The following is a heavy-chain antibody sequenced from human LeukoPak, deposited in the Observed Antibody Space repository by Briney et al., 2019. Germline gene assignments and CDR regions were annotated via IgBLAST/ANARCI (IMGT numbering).Heavy chain of an antibody. D-gene: IGHD5-24*01. CDR1: GGTFSSYA. CDR3: ARDGVGEMATIGFDY. Sequence: ASVKVSCKASGGTFSSYAISWVRQAPGQGLEWMGGIIPIFGTANYAQKFQGRVTITADKSTSTTYMELNSLRSEDTAVYYCARDGVGEMATIGFDYWGQGTLVTVSS. CDR2: IIPIFGTA. V-gene: IGHV1-69*06. J-gene: IGHJ4*02.